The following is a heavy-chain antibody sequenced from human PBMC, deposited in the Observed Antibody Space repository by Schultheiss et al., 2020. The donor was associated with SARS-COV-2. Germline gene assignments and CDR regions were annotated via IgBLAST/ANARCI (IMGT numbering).Heavy chain of an antibody. Sequence: GGSLRLSCAASGFTFSNYAMNWVRQAPGKGLEWVSAISGSGGSTYYADSVKGRFTISRDNSKNTLYLQMNSLRAEDTAVYYCAKAYYDFWSGPYYYYYMDVWGKGTTVTVSS. V-gene: IGHV3-23*01. J-gene: IGHJ6*03. D-gene: IGHD3-3*01. CDR2: ISGSGGST. CDR3: AKAYYDFWSGPYYYYYMDV. CDR1: GFTFSNYA.